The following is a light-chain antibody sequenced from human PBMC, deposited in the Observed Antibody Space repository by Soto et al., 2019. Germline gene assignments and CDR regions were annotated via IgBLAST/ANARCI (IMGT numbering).Light chain of an antibody. J-gene: IGKJ1*01. CDR2: DAS. CDR1: QSLSSR. Sequence: DIHMTQSPSTLSASVGDRVTITWRASQSLSSRLAWYQQKPGKAPELLIYDASSLKSGVPSRFNGSESGTEFTLTISSLQPDDFATYYCQQYNNFWTFGQGTKVDIK. CDR3: QQYNNFWT. V-gene: IGKV1-5*01.